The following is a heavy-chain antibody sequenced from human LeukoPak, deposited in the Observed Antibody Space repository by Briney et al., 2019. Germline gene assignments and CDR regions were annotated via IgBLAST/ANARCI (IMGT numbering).Heavy chain of an antibody. D-gene: IGHD3-3*01. Sequence: SETLSLTCTVSGGSINSRSYYWAWIRQPPGKGLEWIGHVSYSGTTYYNPSLQSRLTMTVDTSKDQFSLKLTSVTAADAAVYYCARRTGLVRSGSLHFDYWGQGTLVSASS. CDR2: VSYSGTT. V-gene: IGHV4-39*01. CDR3: ARRTGLVRSGSLHFDY. J-gene: IGHJ4*02. CDR1: GGSINSRSYY.